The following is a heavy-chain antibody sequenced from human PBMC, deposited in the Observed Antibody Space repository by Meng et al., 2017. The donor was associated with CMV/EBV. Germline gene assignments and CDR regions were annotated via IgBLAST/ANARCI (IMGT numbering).Heavy chain of an antibody. V-gene: IGHV3-53*05. Sequence: GGSLRLSCAASGFTVSSNYMSWVRQAPGKGLEWVSVIYSGGSTYYADSVKGRFTISRDNSKNTLYLQMNSLRSEDTAVYYCARAHYAPGYCSSTSCYNRWGMDVWGQGTTVTVSS. CDR2: IYSGGST. D-gene: IGHD2-2*02. CDR3: ARAHYAPGYCSSTSCYNRWGMDV. J-gene: IGHJ6*02. CDR1: GFTVSSNY.